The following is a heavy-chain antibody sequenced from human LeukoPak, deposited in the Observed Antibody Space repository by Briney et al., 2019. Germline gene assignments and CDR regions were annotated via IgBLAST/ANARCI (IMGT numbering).Heavy chain of an antibody. Sequence: SETLSLTCTVSGGSISSRSYYWAWTRQPPGKGLEWIGSVNYSGKTYYNSSLKSRVTISVDTSKNQFSLKLSSVTAADTAVYYCARLEIAVTGNTFDYWGQGTLVTVSS. D-gene: IGHD6-19*01. CDR3: ARLEIAVTGNTFDY. V-gene: IGHV4-39*01. CDR2: VNYSGKT. J-gene: IGHJ4*02. CDR1: GGSISSRSYY.